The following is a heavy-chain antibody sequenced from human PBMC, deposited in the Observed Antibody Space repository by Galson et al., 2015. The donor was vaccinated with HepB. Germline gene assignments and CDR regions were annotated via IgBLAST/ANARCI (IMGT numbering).Heavy chain of an antibody. D-gene: IGHD2-15*01. V-gene: IGHV1-69*06. Sequence: SVKVSCKASGGTFSSYAISWVRQAPGQGLEWMGGIIPIFGTANYAQKFQGRVTITADKSTSTAYMELSSLRSEDTAVYYCARVDVDCSGGSCHLPLSYYYYGMDVWGQGTTVTVSS. J-gene: IGHJ6*02. CDR2: IIPIFGTA. CDR3: ARVDVDCSGGSCHLPLSYYYYGMDV. CDR1: GGTFSSYA.